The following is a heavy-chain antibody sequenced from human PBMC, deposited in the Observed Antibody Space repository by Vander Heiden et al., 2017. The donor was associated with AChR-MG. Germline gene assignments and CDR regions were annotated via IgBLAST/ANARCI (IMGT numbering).Heavy chain of an antibody. D-gene: IGHD3-3*01. J-gene: IGHJ5*02. CDR1: GYTFTGYY. V-gene: IGHV1-2*02. Sequence: QVQLVQSGAEVKKPGASVKVSCRASGYTFTGYYIHWVRQAPGQGLEWMGWINPNSGDANYGQKFQGRVTMTRDTSMSTAYMEVRRLRSDDTAVYYCARDGDPTTFAVAHNWFDPWGQGTLVTVSS. CDR3: ARDGDPTTFAVAHNWFDP. CDR2: INPNSGDA.